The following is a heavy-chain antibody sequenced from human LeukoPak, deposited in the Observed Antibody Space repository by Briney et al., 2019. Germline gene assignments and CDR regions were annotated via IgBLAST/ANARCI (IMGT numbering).Heavy chain of an antibody. CDR2: IYYSGST. V-gene: IGHV4-59*01. CDR1: GGSISSYY. Sequence: PSETLSLTCTVSGGSISSYYWCWIRQPPGKGLEWIGNIYYSGSTNYNPSLKSRVTISVDTSKNQFSLKLSSVTAADTAVYYCARAGNRPYGSGGHQNFDYWGQGTLVTVSS. D-gene: IGHD3-10*01. CDR3: ARAGNRPYGSGGHQNFDY. J-gene: IGHJ4*02.